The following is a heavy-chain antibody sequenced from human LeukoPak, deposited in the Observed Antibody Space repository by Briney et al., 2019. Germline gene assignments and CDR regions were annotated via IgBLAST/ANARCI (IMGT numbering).Heavy chain of an antibody. J-gene: IGHJ4*02. D-gene: IGHD2-15*01. V-gene: IGHV3-7*01. CDR3: ARDPDSSAFDY. CDR2: IKYDGTVK. CDR1: GINFGTSW. Sequence: GGSLRLSCTASGINFGTSWMSWVRQSPGKGLEFLANIKYDGTVKNYLDSVKGRFTISRHNPKNSMNLQMDSLRAEDTAIYYCARDPDSSAFDYWGQGALVTVSS.